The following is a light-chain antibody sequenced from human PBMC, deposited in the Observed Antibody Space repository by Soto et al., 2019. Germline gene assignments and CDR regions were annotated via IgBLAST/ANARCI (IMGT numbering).Light chain of an antibody. V-gene: IGKV1-8*01. J-gene: IGKJ1*01. Sequence: AIRMTQSPSSLSASTGDRVTNTCRASQGISNYLAWYQQKPGKAPKVLIHAASTLQGGVPSRFSGSGSGTDFTLTISGLQSDDFATYYCQQYYSYPWTFGQGTKVEIK. CDR2: AAS. CDR3: QQYYSYPWT. CDR1: QGISNY.